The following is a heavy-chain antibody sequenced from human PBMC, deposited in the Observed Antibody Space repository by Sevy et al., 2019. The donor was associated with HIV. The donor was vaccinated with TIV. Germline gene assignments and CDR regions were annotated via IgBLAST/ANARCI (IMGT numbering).Heavy chain of an antibody. CDR1: GGSISSGDYY. CDR3: ARLSGGSYHFDY. D-gene: IGHD1-26*01. CDR2: IYYSGST. J-gene: IGHJ4*02. Sequence: SETLSLTCTVSGGSISSGDYYWSWIRQPPGKGLEWIGYIYYSGSTYYNPSLKSRVTISVDTSKNQFSLKLSSVTAADTAVYYCARLSGGSYHFDYWGQGILVTVSS. V-gene: IGHV4-30-4*01.